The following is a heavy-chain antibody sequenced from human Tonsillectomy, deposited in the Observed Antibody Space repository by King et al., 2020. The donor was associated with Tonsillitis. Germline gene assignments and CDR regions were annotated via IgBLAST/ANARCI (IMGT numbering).Heavy chain of an antibody. Sequence: VQLQESGPGLVKPSETLSLTCTVSGGSISSYYWSWIRQPPGKGLEWIGYIYYSGSTNYNPSLKSRVTISVDTSKNQFSLKLSSVTAADTAVYYCARGTSSGGYFSYWGQGTLVTVSS. J-gene: IGHJ4*02. D-gene: IGHD6-19*01. CDR2: IYYSGST. CDR3: ARGTSSGGYFSY. CDR1: GGSISSYY. V-gene: IGHV4-59*01.